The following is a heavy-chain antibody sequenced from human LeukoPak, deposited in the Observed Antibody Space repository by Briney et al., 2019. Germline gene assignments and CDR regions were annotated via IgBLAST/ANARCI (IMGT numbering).Heavy chain of an antibody. J-gene: IGHJ4*02. CDR2: IYYSGST. CDR1: GGSISSSSYY. D-gene: IGHD6-13*01. V-gene: IGHV4-39*02. Sequence: SETLSLTCTVSGGSISSSSYYWGWIRQPPGKGLEWIGSIYYSGSTYYNPSLKSRVTISVDTSKNQFSLKLSSVTAADTALYYCARDPPGSSWSGYYFDSWGRGTLVTVSS. CDR3: ARDPPGSSWSGYYFDS.